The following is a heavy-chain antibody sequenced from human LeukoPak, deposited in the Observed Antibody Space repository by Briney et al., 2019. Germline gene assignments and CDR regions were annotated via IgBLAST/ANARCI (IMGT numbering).Heavy chain of an antibody. D-gene: IGHD4-17*01. CDR1: GGSISSGSYY. CDR3: ARDRYGSYFDY. V-gene: IGHV4-61*02. J-gene: IGHJ4*02. CDR2: IYTSGST. Sequence: SGTLSLTCTVSGGSISSGSYYWSWIRQPAGKGLEWIGRIYTSGSTNYNPSLKSRVTTSVDTSKNQFSLKLSSVTAADTAVYYCARDRYGSYFDYWGEGTLVTVS.